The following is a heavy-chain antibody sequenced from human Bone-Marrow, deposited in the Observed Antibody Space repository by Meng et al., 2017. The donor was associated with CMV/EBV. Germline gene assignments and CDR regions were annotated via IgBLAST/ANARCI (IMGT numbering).Heavy chain of an antibody. J-gene: IGHJ4*02. V-gene: IGHV4-34*01. CDR2: INHSGST. CDR3: ARGILDY. Sequence: LSCAVYGGSFSGYYWSWIRQPPGKGLEWIGEINHSGSTNYNPSLKSRVTISVDTSKNQFSLKLSSVTAADTAVYYCARGILDYWGQGTLATVSS. CDR1: GGSFSGYY.